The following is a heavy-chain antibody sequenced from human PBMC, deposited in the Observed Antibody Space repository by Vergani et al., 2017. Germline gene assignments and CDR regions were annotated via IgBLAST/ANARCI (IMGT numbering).Heavy chain of an antibody. D-gene: IGHD2-15*01. CDR3: GKDQSAYCSGGSCWCGSASFDM. Sequence: EVQLLESGGGLVQPGGSLRLSCAASGFTFSSYAMSWVRQAPGKGLEWVSAISGSGGSTYYADSVKSRFTISRDNSKNMLYLQMNSLRAEDTAVYYCGKDQSAYCSGGSCWCGSASFDMWGEGTMVTVS. V-gene: IGHV3-23*01. J-gene: IGHJ3*02. CDR1: GFTFSSYA. CDR2: ISGSGGST.